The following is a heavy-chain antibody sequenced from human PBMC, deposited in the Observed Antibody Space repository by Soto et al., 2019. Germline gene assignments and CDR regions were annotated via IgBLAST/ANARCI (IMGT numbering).Heavy chain of an antibody. D-gene: IGHD3-10*01. Sequence: QAQLVESGGGVVQPGRSLRLSCAASGFAFSSYGMHWVRQAPGTGLEWVAVISYDGSLQHYADSVKGRFNISRDNSKNMVLLQMSSLRAEDTAVYYCVSDRGCGHASVPYSWGQGTLVSVSS. CDR2: ISYDGSLQ. CDR1: GFAFSSYG. V-gene: IGHV3-30*03. CDR3: VSDRGCGHASVPYS. J-gene: IGHJ4*02.